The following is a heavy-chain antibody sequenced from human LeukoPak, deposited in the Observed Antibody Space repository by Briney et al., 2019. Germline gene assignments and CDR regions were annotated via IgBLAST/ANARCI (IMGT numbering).Heavy chain of an antibody. Sequence: GASVTVSCKASGYIFTGYYMHWVRQAPGQGHEWMGWIYPNSGGTRYAQKFQGRVTMTRDTSISTAYMELSGLTSDDTAVFYCARDLATTSTWEFDYWGQGTLVSVSS. D-gene: IGHD1-26*01. CDR2: IYPNSGGT. CDR3: ARDLATTSTWEFDY. J-gene: IGHJ4*02. V-gene: IGHV1-2*02. CDR1: GYIFTGYY.